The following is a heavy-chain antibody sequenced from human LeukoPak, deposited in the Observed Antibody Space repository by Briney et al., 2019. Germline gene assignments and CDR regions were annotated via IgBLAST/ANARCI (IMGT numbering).Heavy chain of an antibody. CDR1: GFTFSSYA. CDR3: ARDAVTSGSGSYPPY. V-gene: IGHV3-64*01. D-gene: IGHD3-10*01. J-gene: IGHJ4*02. CDR2: ISSNGGST. Sequence: GGSLRLSCAASGFTFSSYAMHWVRQAPGKGLEYVSAISSNGGSTYYANSVRGRFTISRDNSKNTLYLQMGSLRAEDMAVYYCARDAVTSGSGSYPPYWGQGTLVTVSS.